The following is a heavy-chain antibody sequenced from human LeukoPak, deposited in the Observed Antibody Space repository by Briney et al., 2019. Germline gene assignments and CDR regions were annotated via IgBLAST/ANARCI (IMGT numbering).Heavy chain of an antibody. V-gene: IGHV3-23*01. Sequence: GGSLRLSCAASGFTFSSYAMSWVRQTPGKGLEWVSSISGSGGSTHYADSVKGRFTISRDNSKNILYLQMNSLRAEDTAVYYCARDRGWQPQDRAVAGTFVVWGQGTLVTVSS. J-gene: IGHJ4*02. CDR2: ISGSGGST. CDR1: GFTFSSYA. D-gene: IGHD6-19*01. CDR3: ARDRGWQPQDRAVAGTFVV.